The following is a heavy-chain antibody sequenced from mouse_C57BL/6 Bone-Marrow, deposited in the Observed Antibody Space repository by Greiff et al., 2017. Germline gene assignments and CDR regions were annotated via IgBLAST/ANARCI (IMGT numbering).Heavy chain of an antibody. D-gene: IGHD2-1*01. CDR2: IYPGGGYT. Sequence: VQLQESGAELVRPGTSVKMSCKASGYTFTNYWIGWAKQRPGHGLEWIGDIYPGGGYTNYNEKFKGKATLTADKSSSTAYMQFSSLTSEDSAIYYGARHYGNYLAMDYWGQGTSVTVSS. V-gene: IGHV1-63*01. CDR3: ARHYGNYLAMDY. J-gene: IGHJ4*01. CDR1: GYTFTNYW.